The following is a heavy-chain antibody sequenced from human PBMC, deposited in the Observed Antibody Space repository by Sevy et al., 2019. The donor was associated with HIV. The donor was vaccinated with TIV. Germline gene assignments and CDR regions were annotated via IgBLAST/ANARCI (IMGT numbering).Heavy chain of an antibody. D-gene: IGHD2-8*02. Sequence: GESLKISCAASGFSFSHAWMTWVRQAPGKGLEWVGRIKSKPDGGTIDYAAPVKGRFTISRDDSKNTLYLQMNSLKTEDTAVYYCSTDPIIVLLVTDGMDVWCQGTTVTVSS. J-gene: IGHJ6*02. CDR3: STDPIIVLLVTDGMDV. CDR1: GFSFSHAW. V-gene: IGHV3-15*01. CDR2: IKSKPDGGTI.